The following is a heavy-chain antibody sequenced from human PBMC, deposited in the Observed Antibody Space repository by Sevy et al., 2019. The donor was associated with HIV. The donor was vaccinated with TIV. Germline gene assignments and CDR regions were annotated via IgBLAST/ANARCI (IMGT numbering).Heavy chain of an antibody. CDR2: IYHTGST. D-gene: IGHD5-18*01. J-gene: IGHJ4*01. CDR1: GGSISAKNYF. V-gene: IGHV4-39*01. Sequence: SETLSLTCTVSGGSISAKNYFWGWIRQPPGKGLEWIGSIYHTGSTYHHPSLQSRVGISVDTSKKLFSVKLSSVTAADTAVYFCARHAFKHGYRPSYFDSWSHGTLVTVSS. CDR3: ARHAFKHGYRPSYFDS.